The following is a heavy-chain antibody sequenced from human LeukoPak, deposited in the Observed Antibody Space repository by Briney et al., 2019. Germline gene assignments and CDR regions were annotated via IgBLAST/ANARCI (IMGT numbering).Heavy chain of an antibody. CDR1: GGSFSGYY. V-gene: IGHV4-34*01. CDR3: ARLGGGIDY. D-gene: IGHD3-16*01. J-gene: IGHJ4*02. Sequence: PSETLSLTCAVYGGSFSGYYWSWIRQPPGKGLEWIGSIYYSGSTYYNPSLKSRVTISVDTSKNQFSLKLSSVTAADTAVYYCARLGGGIDYWGQGTMVTVSS. CDR2: IYYSGST.